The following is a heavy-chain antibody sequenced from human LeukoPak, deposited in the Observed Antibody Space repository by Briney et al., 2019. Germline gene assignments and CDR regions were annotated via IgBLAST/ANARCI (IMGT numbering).Heavy chain of an antibody. J-gene: IGHJ5*02. Sequence: SETLSLTCTVSGYSISSGYYWGWIRQPPGKGVEWIRSIYHSGSTYYNPSLKSRVTISVDTSKNQFSLKLSSVTAADTAVYYCARGTSSYSSGWYPARNWFDPWGQGTLVNVSS. V-gene: IGHV4-38-2*02. CDR2: IYHSGST. D-gene: IGHD6-19*01. CDR3: ARGTSSYSSGWYPARNWFDP. CDR1: GYSISSGYY.